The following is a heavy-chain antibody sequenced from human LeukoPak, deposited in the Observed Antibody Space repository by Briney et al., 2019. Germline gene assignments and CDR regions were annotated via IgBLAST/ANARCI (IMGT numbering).Heavy chain of an antibody. CDR1: GFTFDGYA. V-gene: IGHV3-9*03. Sequence: GGSLRLSCAASGFTFDGYAMHWVRQAPGKGLEWLSGISWNSGSIGYADSVKGRFTISRDNAKNSLYLHMNSLRAEDMALYYCAKVSSGWYYYFDHWGQGTLVTVSS. CDR2: ISWNSGSI. J-gene: IGHJ4*02. D-gene: IGHD6-19*01. CDR3: AKVSSGWYYYFDH.